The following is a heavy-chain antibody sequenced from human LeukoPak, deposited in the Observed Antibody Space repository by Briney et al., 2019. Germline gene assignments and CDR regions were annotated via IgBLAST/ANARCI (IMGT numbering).Heavy chain of an antibody. CDR3: ATDDYGDYGGDY. Sequence: SVKVSCKASGGTFSSYAISWVRQAPGQGLGWMGGIIPIFGTANYAQKFQGRVTITADESTSTAYMELSSLRSEDTAVYYCATDDYGDYGGDYWGQGTLVTVSS. CDR1: GGTFSSYA. J-gene: IGHJ4*02. CDR2: IIPIFGTA. V-gene: IGHV1-69*01. D-gene: IGHD4-17*01.